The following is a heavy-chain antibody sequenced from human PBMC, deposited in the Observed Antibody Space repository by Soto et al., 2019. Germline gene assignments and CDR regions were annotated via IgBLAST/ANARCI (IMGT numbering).Heavy chain of an antibody. CDR3: ARDHGGSTWFVGVYYFFGMDV. V-gene: IGHV3-48*02. CDR1: GFIFSDYT. J-gene: IGHJ6*02. CDR2: ISSSGGAI. D-gene: IGHD6-13*01. Sequence: EVQLVESGGDLVQPGGSLRLSCAASGFIFSDYTMTWVRQAPGRGLEFVSHISSSGGAIFYAETVKGRLTVSRDNAKKSLYLQMNSLRDEDTAVYFCARDHGGSTWFVGVYYFFGMDVWGQGTAVTVSS.